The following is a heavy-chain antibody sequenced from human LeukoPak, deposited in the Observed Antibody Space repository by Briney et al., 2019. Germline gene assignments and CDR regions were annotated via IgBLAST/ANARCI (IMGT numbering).Heavy chain of an antibody. CDR3: ARLVVPAAMGHGFDY. CDR1: GYSISSASY. D-gene: IGHD2-2*01. CDR2: IYHSGSP. Sequence: SETLSLTCAVSGYSISSASYWGWIRQPPGKGLEWIGNIYHSGSPYYNPSLKSRVTISVDTSKNQFSLKLSSVTAADTAVYYCARLVVPAAMGHGFDYWGQGTLVTVSS. V-gene: IGHV4-38-2*01. J-gene: IGHJ4*02.